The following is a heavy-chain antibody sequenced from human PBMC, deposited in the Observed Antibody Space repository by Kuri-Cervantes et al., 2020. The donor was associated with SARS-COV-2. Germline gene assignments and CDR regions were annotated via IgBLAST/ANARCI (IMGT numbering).Heavy chain of an antibody. D-gene: IGHD2-15*01. Sequence: GESLKISCAASEFTFSSYDMTWVRQAPGMGLEWVSSISSGSDYIYYADSVKGRFTVSRDNAKNSLYLQMNSLRPEDTAVYYCAREDVVPATLRGYYYNNGMDVWGQGTTVTVSS. CDR1: EFTFSSYD. CDR2: ISSGSDYI. CDR3: AREDVVPATLRGYYYNNGMDV. V-gene: IGHV3-21*01. J-gene: IGHJ6*02.